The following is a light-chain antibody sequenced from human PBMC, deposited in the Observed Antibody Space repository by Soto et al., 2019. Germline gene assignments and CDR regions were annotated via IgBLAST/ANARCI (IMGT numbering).Light chain of an antibody. V-gene: IGLV2-23*01. CDR1: SSDVGSYNL. Sequence: QSALTQPASVSGSPGQSITISCTGTSSDVGSYNLVSWYQQHPGKAPKLMIYEGTKRPSGVSGRFSGSRSGNTASLTISGLQAEDEADYYCCSYASSSTYVFGTGTKLTVL. CDR3: CSYASSSTYV. J-gene: IGLJ1*01. CDR2: EGT.